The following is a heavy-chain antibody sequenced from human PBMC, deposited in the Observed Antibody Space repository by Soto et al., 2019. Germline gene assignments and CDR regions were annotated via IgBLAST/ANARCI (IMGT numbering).Heavy chain of an antibody. Sequence: PSETKPLTCTVFGVSIGSYNYSLSWIRQPPGKGLEWIGIIYYSGTTYYNPSLRSRVAISVDTSKHQFSLKLTSVTATDTAVYYCARGLFYYDSGSHYNDPAAFMYWGQGTLVTGSS. CDR2: IYYSGTT. J-gene: IGHJ4*02. CDR3: ARGLFYYDSGSHYNDPAAFMY. V-gene: IGHV4-39*01. D-gene: IGHD3-10*01. CDR1: GVSIGSYNYS.